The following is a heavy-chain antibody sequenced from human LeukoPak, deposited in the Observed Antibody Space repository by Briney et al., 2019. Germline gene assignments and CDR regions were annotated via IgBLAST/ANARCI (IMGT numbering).Heavy chain of an antibody. D-gene: IGHD3-22*01. Sequence: SETLSLTCTVSGGSVSGSYYWNWIRQPPGKGLEWIGYMYSSGTINYNPSLKSRVTVSIDMSKNQFSLKLSSVTAADTAVYYCARGWGLMGLFYFDYWGQGTLATVSS. V-gene: IGHV4-61*01. J-gene: IGHJ4*02. CDR3: ARGWGLMGLFYFDY. CDR2: MYSSGTI. CDR1: GGSVSGSYY.